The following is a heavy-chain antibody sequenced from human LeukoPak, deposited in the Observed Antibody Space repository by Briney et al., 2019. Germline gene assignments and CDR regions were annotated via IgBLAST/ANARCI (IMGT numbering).Heavy chain of an antibody. D-gene: IGHD3-16*02. V-gene: IGHV4-59*01. CDR3: ARYRYSPNDAFDI. J-gene: IGHJ3*02. CDR1: GGSISSYY. CDR2: IYYSGST. Sequence: PSETLSLTCTVSGGSISSYYWSWIRQPPGKGLEWIGYIYYSGSTNYNPSLKSRVTISVDTSKNQFSLKLSSVTAADTAVYYCARYRYSPNDAFDIWGQGTMVTVSS.